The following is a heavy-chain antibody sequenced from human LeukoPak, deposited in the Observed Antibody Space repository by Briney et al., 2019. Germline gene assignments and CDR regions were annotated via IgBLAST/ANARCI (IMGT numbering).Heavy chain of an antibody. CDR3: AREPPAEIAFDI. CDR1: GGSISSGGYY. J-gene: IGHJ3*02. CDR2: IYYSGST. Sequence: SGTLSLTCTVSGGSISSGGYYWSWIRQHPGKGLEWIGYIYYSGSTYYNPSLKSRVTISVDTSKNQFSLKLSSVTAADTAVYYCAREPPAEIAFDIWGQGTTVTVSS. V-gene: IGHV4-31*03. D-gene: IGHD5-24*01.